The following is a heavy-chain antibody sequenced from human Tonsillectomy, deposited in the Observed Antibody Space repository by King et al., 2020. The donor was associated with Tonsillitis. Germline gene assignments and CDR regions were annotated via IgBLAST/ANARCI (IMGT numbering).Heavy chain of an antibody. Sequence: VQLVESGGGVVQPGRSLRLSCAASGFTFSDYGLHWVRQAPGKGLDWKSIISNYGDNRFYAASVKGRFTISRDNFNNTLFLQMNSLRSEDTAVYYCARYRRPIIVKHDAFDMWGQGTVVTVSS. D-gene: IGHD2/OR15-2a*01. J-gene: IGHJ3*02. CDR3: ARYRRPIIVKHDAFDM. V-gene: IGHV3-30*03. CDR1: GFTFSDYG. CDR2: ISNYGDNR.